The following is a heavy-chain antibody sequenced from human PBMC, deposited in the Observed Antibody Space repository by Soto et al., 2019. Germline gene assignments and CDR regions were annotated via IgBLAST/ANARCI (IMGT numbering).Heavy chain of an antibody. D-gene: IGHD2-2*01. J-gene: IGHJ6*02. CDR1: GYNFSASW. V-gene: IGHV5-51*01. CDR2: IYPGDSDT. Sequence: GESLKISCKGSGYNFSASWIGWVRQMPGKGLEWMGIIYPGDSDTKYCPSFQGQVTISVDKSISTAYLQWSSLKASDTAIYYCTSACSRTSCYVDYGMDVWGQGTTVTVSS. CDR3: TSACSRTSCYVDYGMDV.